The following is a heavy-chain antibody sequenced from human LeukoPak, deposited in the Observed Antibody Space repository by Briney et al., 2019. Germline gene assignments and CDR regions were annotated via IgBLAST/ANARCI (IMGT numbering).Heavy chain of an antibody. V-gene: IGHV1-18*01. CDR2: ISAYNGNT. CDR3: WIVTWYNGIVSCNWDAYDI. CDR1: GYTYIRYG. D-gene: IGHD1-14*01. Sequence: ASVKVSCLSTGYTYIRYGFSWVRQAPGQGLEWMGWISAYNGNTNYAQKLQGRVTMTTDTSTSKAYMELCSLRPDDTAVYYCWIVTWYNGIVSCNWDAYDIWGQGTMVTVSS. J-gene: IGHJ3*02.